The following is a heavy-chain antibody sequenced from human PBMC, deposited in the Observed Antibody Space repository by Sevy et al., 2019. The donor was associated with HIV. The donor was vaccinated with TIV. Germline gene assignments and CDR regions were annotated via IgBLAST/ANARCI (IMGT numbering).Heavy chain of an antibody. J-gene: IGHJ4*02. CDR1: GFSFNKYA. Sequence: GGSLRLSCVASGFSFNKYAMHWVRQAPGKGLEWIGFISYDGRKKDYADSVKGRVTISRDDSKNTLYLHLDSLRGEDPAVYYCARDPDIGDYVLLFDYWGQGTLVTVSS. V-gene: IGHV3-30*04. CDR3: ARDPDIGDYVLLFDY. CDR2: ISYDGRKK. D-gene: IGHD4-17*01.